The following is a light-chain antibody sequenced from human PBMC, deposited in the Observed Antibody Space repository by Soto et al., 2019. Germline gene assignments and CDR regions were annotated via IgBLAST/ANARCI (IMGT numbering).Light chain of an antibody. V-gene: IGKV3-15*01. CDR3: QHYKTWPLA. Sequence: EIVLTQSPGTLSLSPGERATLSCRASETVAGSYLAWYQQKPGQAPRLLIHGASTRATGTPARFSGSGSGTEFNLTISSLQSEDFAIYYCQHYKTWPLAFGGGTKVDIK. CDR2: GAS. J-gene: IGKJ4*01. CDR1: ETVAGSY.